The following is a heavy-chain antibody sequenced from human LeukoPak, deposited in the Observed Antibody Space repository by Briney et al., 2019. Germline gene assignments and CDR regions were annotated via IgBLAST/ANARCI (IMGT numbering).Heavy chain of an antibody. CDR1: GGSFSGYY. CDR3: ARGGAADYVWGSYRFPPLTP. CDR2: INHSGST. Sequence: SETLSPTCAVYGGSFSGYYRSWLRQPPGKGLEWIGEINHSGSTNYNPSLKSRVTISVDTSKNQFSLKLSSVTAADTAVYYCARGGAADYVWGSYRFPPLTPWGQGTLVTVSS. J-gene: IGHJ5*02. V-gene: IGHV4-34*01. D-gene: IGHD3-16*02.